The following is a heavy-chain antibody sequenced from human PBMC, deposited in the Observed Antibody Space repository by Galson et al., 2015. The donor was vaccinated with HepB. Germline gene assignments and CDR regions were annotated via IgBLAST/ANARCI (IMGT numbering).Heavy chain of an antibody. J-gene: IGHJ4*02. CDR1: GFTFSSYA. Sequence: SLRLSCAASGFTFSSYAMHWVRQAPGKGLEYVSAISSNGGSTYYADSVKGRFTISRDNSKNTLYLQMSSLRAEDTAVYYCVKPIVGQWQRDYWGQGTLVTVSS. CDR2: ISSNGGST. D-gene: IGHD6-19*01. CDR3: VKPIVGQWQRDY. V-gene: IGHV3-64D*06.